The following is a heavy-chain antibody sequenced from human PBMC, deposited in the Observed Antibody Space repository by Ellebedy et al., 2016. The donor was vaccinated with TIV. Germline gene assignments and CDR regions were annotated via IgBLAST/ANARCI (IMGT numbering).Heavy chain of an antibody. D-gene: IGHD3-16*01. CDR1: GGSVSSGSYY. CDR3: AREGGGLDY. J-gene: IGHJ4*02. V-gene: IGHV4-61*01. CDR2: IYYSGST. Sequence: SETLSLXCTVSGGSVSSGSYYWSWIRQPPGKGLEWIGYIYYSGSTNYNPSLKSRVTISVDTSKNQFSLKLSSVTAADTAVYYCAREGGGLDYWGQGTLVTVSS.